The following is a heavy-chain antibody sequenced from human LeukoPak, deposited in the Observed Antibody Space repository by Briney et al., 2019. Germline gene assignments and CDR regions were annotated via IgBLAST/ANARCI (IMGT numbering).Heavy chain of an antibody. CDR3: ARSRRNGYNSGSNFGY. D-gene: IGHD5-24*01. CDR2: INPNSGGT. CDR1: GYTFTGYY. Sequence: ASVKVSCKASGYTFTGYYMHWVRQAPGQGLEWMGWINPNSGGTNYAQKFQGRVTMTRDTSISTAYMELSRLRSDDTAVYYCARSRRNGYNSGSNFGYWGQGTLVTVSS. V-gene: IGHV1-2*02. J-gene: IGHJ4*02.